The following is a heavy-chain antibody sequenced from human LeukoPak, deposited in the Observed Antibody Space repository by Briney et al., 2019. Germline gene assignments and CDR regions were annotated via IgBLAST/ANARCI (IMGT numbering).Heavy chain of an antibody. Sequence: GGSLRLSCAASGFTFSSYGMHWVRQAPGKVLEWVAFISYDGINKYYADSVKGRFTISRDNSKNTLYLQMNSLRAEDTAVYYCAKVGPLLLWFGELGDYWGQGTLVTVSS. V-gene: IGHV3-30*02. D-gene: IGHD3-10*01. CDR2: ISYDGINK. CDR3: AKVGPLLLWFGELGDY. CDR1: GFTFSSYG. J-gene: IGHJ4*02.